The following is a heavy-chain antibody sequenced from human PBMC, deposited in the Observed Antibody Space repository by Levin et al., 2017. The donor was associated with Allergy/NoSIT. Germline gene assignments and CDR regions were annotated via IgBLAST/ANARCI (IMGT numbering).Heavy chain of an antibody. V-gene: IGHV3-30*18. J-gene: IGHJ6*02. CDR2: ISYDGSNK. CDR1: GFTFSSYG. D-gene: IGHD3-22*01. CDR3: AKDRGYSHYFSYYYYGMDV. Sequence: GESLKISCAASGFTFSSYGMHWVRQAPGKGLEWVAVISYDGSNKYYADSVKGRFTISRDNSKNTLYLQMNSLRAEDTAVYYCAKDRGYSHYFSYYYYGMDVWGQGTTVTVSS.